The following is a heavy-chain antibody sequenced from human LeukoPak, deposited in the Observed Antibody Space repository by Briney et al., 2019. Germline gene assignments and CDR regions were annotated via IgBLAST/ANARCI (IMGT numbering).Heavy chain of an antibody. CDR2: IRHDETNS. CDR1: GFNLNSYA. J-gene: IGHJ4*02. CDR3: AKEYTPSSPLGELDS. Sequence: GGSLRLSCAVSGFNLNSYAMHWVRQAPGKGLEWVAVIRHDETNSFYAGSVQGRFTISRDNSKKLLYLQMNSLRVEDTAVYYCAKEYTPSSPLGELDSWGQGTLVTVS. D-gene: IGHD6-6*01. V-gene: IGHV3-30*02.